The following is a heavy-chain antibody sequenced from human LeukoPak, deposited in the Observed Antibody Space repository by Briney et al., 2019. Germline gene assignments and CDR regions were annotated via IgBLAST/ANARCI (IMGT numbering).Heavy chain of an antibody. J-gene: IGHJ4*02. V-gene: IGHV1-2*02. CDR2: INPNSGGT. CDR3: ARGPLVVVPAAIVPGGHFGY. CDR1: GYTFTGYY. D-gene: IGHD2-2*01. Sequence: GASVKVSCKASGYTFTGYYMHWVRQAPGQGLEWRGWINPNSGGTNYAQKFQGRVTMTRDTSISTAYMELSRLRSDDTAVYYCARGPLVVVPAAIVPGGHFGYWGQGTLVTVSS.